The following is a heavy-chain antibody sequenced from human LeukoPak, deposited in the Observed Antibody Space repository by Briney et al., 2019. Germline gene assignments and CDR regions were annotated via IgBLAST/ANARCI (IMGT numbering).Heavy chain of an antibody. CDR2: IAYDGRSE. Sequence: GGSLRLSCAASGFTFSNYGMHWVRQAPGKGLKWVAFIAYDGRSEHYAESVKGRFTVSRDNSKNTVYLQMNSLRAEDTAVYYCAKDIRRGYNYGYDQFAYWGQGNLVTVSS. D-gene: IGHD5-18*01. V-gene: IGHV3-30*02. J-gene: IGHJ4*02. CDR3: AKDIRRGYNYGYDQFAY. CDR1: GFTFSNYG.